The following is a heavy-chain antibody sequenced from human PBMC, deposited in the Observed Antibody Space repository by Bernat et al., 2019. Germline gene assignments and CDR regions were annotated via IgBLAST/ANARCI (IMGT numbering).Heavy chain of an antibody. V-gene: IGHV3-74*01. CDR2: IDSDGSST. J-gene: IGHJ6*02. CDR3: ARGRYYGMDV. Sequence: EVQLVESGGGLVQPGGSLRLSCAASGFTFNSYWMHWVRQGPGKGLVWVSRIDSDGSSTRYADSVKGRFTISRDNAKNTLYLQVNSLRVEDTAVYYCARGRYYGMDVWGQGTTVTVSS. CDR1: GFTFNSYW.